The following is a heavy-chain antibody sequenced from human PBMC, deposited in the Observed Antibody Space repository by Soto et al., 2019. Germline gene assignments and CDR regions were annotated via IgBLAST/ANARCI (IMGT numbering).Heavy chain of an antibody. CDR1: GTSISSYY. J-gene: IGHJ4*02. CDR2: IYYSGTT. CDR3: ERDNSYAIDY. Sequence: SETLSLTCTVSGTSISSYYWSWIRQPQGKGLEWIANIYYSGTTNYNPSRTSRVTLSVDTSKNQSSLKMTSVTAADRAMYFCERDNSYAIDYWGRGSLVTVSS. D-gene: IGHD2-8*01. V-gene: IGHV4-59*01.